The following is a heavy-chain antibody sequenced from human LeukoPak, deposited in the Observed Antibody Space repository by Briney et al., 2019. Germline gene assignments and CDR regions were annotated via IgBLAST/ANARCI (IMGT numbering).Heavy chain of an antibody. Sequence: GGSLRLSCTASGFTFGDYAMSWVRQAPGKGREGVGFFRSKAYGGTTEYAASVKGRFTISRDDSKSIAYLQMNSLKTEDTAVYYCTRTRDYYDSSGFFDYWGQGTLVAVSS. D-gene: IGHD3-22*01. CDR2: FRSKAYGGTT. J-gene: IGHJ4*02. V-gene: IGHV3-49*04. CDR1: GFTFGDYA. CDR3: TRTRDYYDSSGFFDY.